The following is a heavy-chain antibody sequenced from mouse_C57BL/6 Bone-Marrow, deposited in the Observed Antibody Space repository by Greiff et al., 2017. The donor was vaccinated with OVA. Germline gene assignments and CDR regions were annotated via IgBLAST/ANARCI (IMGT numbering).Heavy chain of an antibody. CDR2: IRNKANGYTT. J-gene: IGHJ2*01. CDR3: ARYRRYYFDY. V-gene: IGHV7-3*01. CDR1: GFTFTDYY. Sequence: EVKLVESGGGLVQPGGSLSLSCAASGFTFTDYYMSWVRQPPGKALEWLGFIRNKANGYTTEYSASVKGRFTISRDNSQSILYLQMNALRAEDSATYYCARYRRYYFDYWGKGTTLTVSS.